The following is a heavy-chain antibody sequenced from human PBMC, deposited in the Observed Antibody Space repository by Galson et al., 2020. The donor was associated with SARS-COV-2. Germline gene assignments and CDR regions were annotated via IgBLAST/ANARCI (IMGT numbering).Heavy chain of an antibody. D-gene: IGHD1-26*01. Sequence: GGSLRLSCAASGFTFSSYAMHWVRQAPGKGLEWVAVISYDGSTIYYADSVKGRFTISRDNAKNSLYLQMNSLRAEDTAVYYCARDYSYWGQGTLVTVSS. V-gene: IGHV3-30*04. J-gene: IGHJ4*02. CDR1: GFTFSSYA. CDR2: ISYDGSTI. CDR3: ARDYSY.